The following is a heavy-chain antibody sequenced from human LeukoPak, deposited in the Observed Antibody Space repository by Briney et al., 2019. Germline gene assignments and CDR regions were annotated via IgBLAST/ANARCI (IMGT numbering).Heavy chain of an antibody. J-gene: IGHJ4*02. D-gene: IGHD6-13*01. Sequence: SGTLSLTCAVSGGSISSSDWWSWVRQPPGKGLEWIGEIYHSGSTNYNPSLKSRVTISVDKSKNQFSLKLSSVTAADTAVYYCAVSRDQELSIAAAGTLDYWGQGTLVTVSS. CDR2: IYHSGST. CDR3: AVSRDQELSIAAAGTLDY. CDR1: GGSISSSDW. V-gene: IGHV4-4*02.